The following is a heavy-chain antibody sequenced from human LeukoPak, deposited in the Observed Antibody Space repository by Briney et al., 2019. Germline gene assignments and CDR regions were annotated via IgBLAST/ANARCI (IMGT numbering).Heavy chain of an antibody. J-gene: IGHJ4*02. Sequence: PSETLSLTCGVYGESIRGYYWTWIRQTPGKGLEWIGVIDHSESTKYNPSLKSRVTISVDTSKNQLSLRLSSVTAADTAVYYCARGITFEGVVAPFDYWGQGTLVSVSS. CDR2: IDHSEST. CDR1: GESIRGYY. D-gene: IGHD3-16*02. V-gene: IGHV4-34*01. CDR3: ARGITFEGVVAPFDY.